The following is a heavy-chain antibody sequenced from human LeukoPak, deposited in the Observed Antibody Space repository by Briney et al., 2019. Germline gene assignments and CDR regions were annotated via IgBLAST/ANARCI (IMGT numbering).Heavy chain of an antibody. CDR1: GFTFSSYG. J-gene: IGHJ5*02. V-gene: IGHV3-30*18. CDR2: ISYDGSNK. CDR3: AKDLSSGWTNWFDP. D-gene: IGHD6-19*01. Sequence: PGGSLRLSCAASGFTFSSYGMHWVRQAPGKGLEWEAVISYDGSNKYYADSVKGRFTISRDNSKNTLYLQMNSLRAEDTAVYYCAKDLSSGWTNWFDPWGQGTLVTVSS.